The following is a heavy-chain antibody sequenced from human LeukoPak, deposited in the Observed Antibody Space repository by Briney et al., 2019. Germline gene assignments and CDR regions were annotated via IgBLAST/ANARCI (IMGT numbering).Heavy chain of an antibody. V-gene: IGHV1-18*01. J-gene: IGHJ4*02. Sequence: ASVKVSCKASGYTFTSYGISWVRQAPGQGLEWMGWISAYNGNTNYAQKLQGRVTMTTDTSTSTAYMELRSLRSDDTAVYYCAREGSDYDSSGFIDYWGQGTLVTVSS. CDR3: AREGSDYDSSGFIDY. D-gene: IGHD3-22*01. CDR2: ISAYNGNT. CDR1: GYTFTSYG.